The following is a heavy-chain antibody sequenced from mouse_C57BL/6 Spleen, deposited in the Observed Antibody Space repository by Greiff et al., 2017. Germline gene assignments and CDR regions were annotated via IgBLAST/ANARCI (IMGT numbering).Heavy chain of an antibody. V-gene: IGHV1-50*01. CDR1: GYTFTSYW. Sequence: QVQLQQSGAELVKPGASVKLSCKASGYTFTSYWMQWVKQRPGQGLEWIGEIDPSDSYTNYNQKFKGKATLTVDTSSSTAYMQLSSLTSEDSAVYYSARRYYGYDGGNLDYWGQGTTLTVSS. CDR2: IDPSDSYT. CDR3: ARRYYGYDGGNLDY. J-gene: IGHJ2*01. D-gene: IGHD2-2*01.